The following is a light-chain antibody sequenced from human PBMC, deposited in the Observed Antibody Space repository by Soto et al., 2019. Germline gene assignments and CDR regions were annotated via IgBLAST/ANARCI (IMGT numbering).Light chain of an antibody. J-gene: IGLJ1*01. CDR1: SSDIGTYNF. Sequence: QSALTQPASVSGSPGQSITISCTGTSSDIGTYNFVSWYQQHPGKVPKLIIYEVSSRPSEISDRFSGSKSGDTASLTISGLQAEDEADYYCQSYDSSLSGYVFGTGTKVTVL. CDR3: QSYDSSLSGYV. CDR2: EVS. V-gene: IGLV2-14*01.